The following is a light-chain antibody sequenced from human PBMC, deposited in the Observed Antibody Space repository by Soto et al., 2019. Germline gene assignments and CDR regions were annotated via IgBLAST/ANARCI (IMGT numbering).Light chain of an antibody. J-gene: IGKJ5*01. CDR3: QQYGSSPIT. CDR2: GAS. V-gene: IGKV3-20*01. Sequence: EIVLIQSPATLSLSPGERATLSCRASQSVSSNFLAWYQQKPGQAPRLLIYGASSRATGIPDRFSGSGSGTDFTLTISRLEPEDFAVYYCQQYGSSPITFGQGTRLEIK. CDR1: QSVSSNF.